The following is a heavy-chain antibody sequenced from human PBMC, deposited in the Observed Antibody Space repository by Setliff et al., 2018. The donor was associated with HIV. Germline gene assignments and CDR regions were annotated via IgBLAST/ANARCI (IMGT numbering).Heavy chain of an antibody. Sequence: ASVKVACKASGYTFTDYFLHWVRQAPGQGLEWMGRINPTSAAANFAQKFQGRVTMARDTSINTVYMDLSRLTSDDTAAYYCARGGGGPSALDIWGQGTMVTVSS. D-gene: IGHD2-15*01. V-gene: IGHV1-2*06. CDR2: INPTSAAA. J-gene: IGHJ3*02. CDR1: GYTFTDYF. CDR3: ARGGGGPSALDI.